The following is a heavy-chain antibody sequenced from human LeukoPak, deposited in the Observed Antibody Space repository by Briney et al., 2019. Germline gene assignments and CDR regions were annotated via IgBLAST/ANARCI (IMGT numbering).Heavy chain of an antibody. J-gene: IGHJ4*02. CDR1: GGSISSYY. CDR2: IYYSGST. Sequence: IPSETLSLTRTVSGGSISSYYWSWIRQPPGKGLEWIGYIYYSGSTNYNPSLKSRVTISVDTSKNQFSLKLSSVTAADTAVYYCARGEGATLLDYWGQGTLVTVSS. CDR3: ARGEGATLLDY. V-gene: IGHV4-59*01. D-gene: IGHD4/OR15-4a*01.